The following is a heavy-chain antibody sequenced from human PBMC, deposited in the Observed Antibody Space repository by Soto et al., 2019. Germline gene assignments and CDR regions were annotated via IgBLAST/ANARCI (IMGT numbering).Heavy chain of an antibody. CDR2: ISGSGGST. J-gene: IGHJ4*02. Sequence: GGSLRLSCAASGFTFSSYAMSWVRQAPGKGLEWVSAISGSGGSTYYADSVKGRFTISRDNSKNTLYLQMNSLRAEDMAVYYCAKVGLKDIVVVPAARFSPFFDYWGQGTLVTVSS. D-gene: IGHD2-2*01. CDR3: AKVGLKDIVVVPAARFSPFFDY. CDR1: GFTFSSYA. V-gene: IGHV3-23*01.